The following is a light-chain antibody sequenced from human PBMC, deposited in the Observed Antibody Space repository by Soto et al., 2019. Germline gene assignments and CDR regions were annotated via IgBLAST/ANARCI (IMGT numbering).Light chain of an antibody. J-gene: IGLJ3*02. CDR3: CSYAGITAFWV. V-gene: IGLV2-23*02. Sequence: QSVLTQPASVSGSPGQSITISCTGTSSDVGSYDVVSWYQQHPGKAPQLIIYEVAQRPSGVSDRFSGSKSGSTASLTISGLPAEDEAHYFCCSYAGITAFWVFGGGTQLTVL. CDR1: SSDVGSYDV. CDR2: EVA.